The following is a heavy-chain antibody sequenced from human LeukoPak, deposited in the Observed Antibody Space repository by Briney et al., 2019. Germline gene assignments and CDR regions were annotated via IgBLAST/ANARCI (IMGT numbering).Heavy chain of an antibody. V-gene: IGHV4-4*07. CDR2: IYTSGST. D-gene: IGHD4-11*01. J-gene: IGHJ4*02. Sequence: SETLSLTCTVSGGSISSYYWSWIRQPAGKGLEWIGRIYTSGSTNYNPSLKSRVTISVDTSKNQFSLKLSSVTAADTAVYYCARLAGGYSNYEPDYWGQGTLVTVSS. CDR1: GGSISSYY. CDR3: ARLAGGYSNYEPDY.